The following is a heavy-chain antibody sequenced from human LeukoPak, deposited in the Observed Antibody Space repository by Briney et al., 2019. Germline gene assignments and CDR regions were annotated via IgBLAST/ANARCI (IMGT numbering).Heavy chain of an antibody. CDR2: IKEDGSEK. V-gene: IGHV3-7*05. D-gene: IGHD1-26*01. Sequence: GGSLRLSCAASGFTFSRDWMNWVRQAPGKGLEWVANIKEDGSEKNYVDSVKGRFTISRDNAKNSMYLQMNTLRAEDTAVYYCARWPDSGTHGMDVWGQGTTVTV. CDR3: ARWPDSGTHGMDV. CDR1: GFTFSRDW. J-gene: IGHJ6*02.